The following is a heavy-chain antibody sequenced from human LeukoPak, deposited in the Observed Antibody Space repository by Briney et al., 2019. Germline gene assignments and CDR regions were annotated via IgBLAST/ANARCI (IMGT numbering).Heavy chain of an antibody. J-gene: IGHJ5*02. CDR3: ARHYYYGSGSYYNALKYNWFDP. V-gene: IGHV5-51*01. CDR1: GYSFITYW. Sequence: GESLKISCRASGYSFITYWIGWVRQMPGKGLEWMGIIYPDDSDTRYSPSFQGQVTISADKSISTAYLQWSSLKASDTAMYYCARHYYYGSGSYYNALKYNWFDPWGQGTLVTVSS. D-gene: IGHD3-10*01. CDR2: IYPDDSDT.